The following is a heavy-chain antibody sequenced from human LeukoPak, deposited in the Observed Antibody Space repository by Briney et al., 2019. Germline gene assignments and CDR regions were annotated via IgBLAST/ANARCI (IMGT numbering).Heavy chain of an antibody. D-gene: IGHD2-2*01. V-gene: IGHV3-48*04. CDR1: GFAFKHYN. CDR2: ISSSGNTL. J-gene: IGHJ6*03. Sequence: PGGSLRLSCAASGFAFKHYNMNWVRRTPGKGLEWLAYISSSGNTLYYADSVMGRFTISRDDAKNSLYLQMSSLRAEDTAVYYCGKDRARPYQYYMDVWGKGTTVTVSS. CDR3: GKDRARPYQYYMDV.